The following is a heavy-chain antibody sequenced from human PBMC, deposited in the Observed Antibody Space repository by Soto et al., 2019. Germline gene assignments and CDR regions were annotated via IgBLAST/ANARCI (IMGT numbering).Heavy chain of an antibody. CDR1: GFTVSNYG. Sequence: EVQLVESEGGLAQPGGSLRLSCAASGFTVSNYGMNWVRQAPGKGLEWVSYIDSSSRSIYYSDSVKGRFSISRDNAESSLFLQMNSLRDEDTAVYYCAIDPYTSTLVTIMDYWGQGILLTVSS. CDR2: IDSSSRSI. D-gene: IGHD2-21*02. V-gene: IGHV3-48*02. CDR3: AIDPYTSTLVTIMDY. J-gene: IGHJ4*02.